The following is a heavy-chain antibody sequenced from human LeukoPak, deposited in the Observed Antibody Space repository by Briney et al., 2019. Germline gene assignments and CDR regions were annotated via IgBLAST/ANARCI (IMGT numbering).Heavy chain of an antibody. Sequence: PSETLSLTCTVSGGSVSSGSYYWSWIRQPPGKGLEWIGYIYYSGSTNYSPSLKSRVTISVDTSKNQFSLKLSSVIAADTAVYYCVRDRELNYWGQGILVTVSS. CDR2: IYYSGST. CDR1: GGSVSSGSYY. V-gene: IGHV4-61*01. J-gene: IGHJ4*02. CDR3: VRDRELNY. D-gene: IGHD5-24*01.